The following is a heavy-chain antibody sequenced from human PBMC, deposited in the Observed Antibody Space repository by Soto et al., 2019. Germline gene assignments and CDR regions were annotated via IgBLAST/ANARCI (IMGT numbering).Heavy chain of an antibody. J-gene: IGHJ6*02. CDR2: IIPIFGTA. CDR3: ARYPYSSSCRVFYYYGMDV. V-gene: IGHV1-69*13. Sequence: SVKVSCKASGGTFSSYAISWVRQAPGQGLEWMGGIIPIFGTANYAQKFQGRVTITADESTSTAYMELSSLRSEDTAVYYCARYPYSSSCRVFYYYGMDVWGQGTTVTVSS. D-gene: IGHD6-6*01. CDR1: GGTFSSYA.